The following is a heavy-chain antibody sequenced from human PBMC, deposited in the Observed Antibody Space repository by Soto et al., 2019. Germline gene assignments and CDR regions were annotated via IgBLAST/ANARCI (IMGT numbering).Heavy chain of an antibody. Sequence: LSLTCAVYGGSFSGYYWSWIRQPPGKGLEWIGEINHSGSTNYNPSLKSRVTISVDTSKNQFSLKLSSVTAADTAVYYCARGFTIFGVVISLYYYGMDVWGQGTTVTVSS. V-gene: IGHV4-34*01. D-gene: IGHD3-3*01. CDR1: GGSFSGYY. J-gene: IGHJ6*02. CDR3: ARGFTIFGVVISLYYYGMDV. CDR2: INHSGST.